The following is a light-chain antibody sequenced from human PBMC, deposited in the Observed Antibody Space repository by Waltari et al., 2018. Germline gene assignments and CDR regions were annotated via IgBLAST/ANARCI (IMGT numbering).Light chain of an antibody. V-gene: IGLV2-18*02. Sequence: QSALTQPPSVSGSPGQSVTISCTATSSDIVTYNRVSWYQQSPGTAPKVIIYEVSNRPSGVPDRFSGSKSGNTASLTISGRQPEDEADYYCNSYTNSNTYVFGTGTKVSVL. J-gene: IGLJ1*01. CDR2: EVS. CDR3: NSYTNSNTYV. CDR1: SSDIVTYNR.